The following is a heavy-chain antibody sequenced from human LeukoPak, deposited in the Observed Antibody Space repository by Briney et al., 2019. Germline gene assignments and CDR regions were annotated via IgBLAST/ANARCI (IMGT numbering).Heavy chain of an antibody. Sequence: SLRLSCAASGFTFDDYAMHWVWQAPGKGLEWVSGISWNSGSIGYADSVKGRFTISRDNAKNSLYLQMNSLRAEDTALYYCAKTTGYSSGWYPYFDYWGQGTLVTVSS. J-gene: IGHJ4*02. CDR3: AKTTGYSSGWYPYFDY. V-gene: IGHV3-9*01. CDR1: GFTFDDYA. CDR2: ISWNSGSI. D-gene: IGHD6-19*01.